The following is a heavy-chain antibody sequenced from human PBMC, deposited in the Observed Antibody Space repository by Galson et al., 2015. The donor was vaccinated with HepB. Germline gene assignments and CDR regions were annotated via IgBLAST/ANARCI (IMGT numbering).Heavy chain of an antibody. D-gene: IGHD2-2*01. V-gene: IGHV3-9*01. CDR1: GFTFDDYA. Sequence: SLRLSCAASGFTFDDYAMHWVRQAPGKGLEWVSGISWNSGSIGYADSVKGRFTISRDNAKNSLYLQMNSLRAEDTALYYCAKGVLPAATPNWFDPWGQGTLVTVSS. CDR2: ISWNSGSI. J-gene: IGHJ5*02. CDR3: AKGVLPAATPNWFDP.